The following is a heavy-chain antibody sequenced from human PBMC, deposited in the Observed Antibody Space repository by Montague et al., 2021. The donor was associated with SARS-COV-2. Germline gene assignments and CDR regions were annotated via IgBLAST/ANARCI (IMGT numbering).Heavy chain of an antibody. CDR2: TSSSSSYI. CDR1: GFTFSSYS. J-gene: IGHJ6*03. CDR3: ARDPALYYYYMDV. Sequence: SLRLSCAASGFTFSSYSMNWVRQAPGKGLEWVSSTSSSSSYIYYADSVKGRFTISRDNAKNSLYLQMNSLRAEDTAVYYCARDPALYYYYMDVWGKGTTVTVSS. V-gene: IGHV3-21*01.